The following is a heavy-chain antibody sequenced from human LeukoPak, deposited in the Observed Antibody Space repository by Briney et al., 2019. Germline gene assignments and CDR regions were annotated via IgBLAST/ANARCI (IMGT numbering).Heavy chain of an antibody. CDR2: IYTSGST. J-gene: IGHJ6*03. Sequence: SETLSLTCTVSGGSISSYYWIWIRQPAGKGLEWIGRIYTSGSTNYNPSLKSRVTMSVDTSKNQFSLNLSSVTAADTAVYYCARASSFPYSYGQGAYYSYYYMDVWGKGTTVTVSS. D-gene: IGHD5-18*01. V-gene: IGHV4-4*07. CDR1: GGSISSYY. CDR3: ARASSFPYSYGQGAYYSYYYMDV.